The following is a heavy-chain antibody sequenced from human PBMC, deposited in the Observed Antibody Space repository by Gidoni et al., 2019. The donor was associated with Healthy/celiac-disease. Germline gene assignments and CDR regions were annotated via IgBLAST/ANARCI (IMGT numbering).Heavy chain of an antibody. V-gene: IGHV4-34*01. Sequence: QVQLQQWGAGLLKPSETLSLTCAVYGGSFSGYYWSWIRQPPGKGLEWIGEINHSGSTNYNPSLKSRVTISVDTSKNQFSLKLSSVTAADTAVYYCARARRIAVAGMGDYWGQGTLVTVSS. CDR2: INHSGST. D-gene: IGHD6-19*01. CDR1: GGSFSGYY. CDR3: ARARRIAVAGMGDY. J-gene: IGHJ4*02.